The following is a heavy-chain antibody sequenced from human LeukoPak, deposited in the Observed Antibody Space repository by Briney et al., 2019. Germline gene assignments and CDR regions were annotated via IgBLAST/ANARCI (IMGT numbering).Heavy chain of an antibody. V-gene: IGHV4-59*01. J-gene: IGHJ4*02. CDR1: GASISSYY. D-gene: IGHD3-22*01. Sequence: SETLSLTCIVSGASISSYYWSWIRQPPGKGLEWIGYIYYSGSTNYNPSLKSRVTISVDTSKNQFSLKLSSVTAADTAVYYCARTYYYDSSGYSPYYFDYWGQGTLVTVSS. CDR2: IYYSGST. CDR3: ARTYYYDSSGYSPYYFDY.